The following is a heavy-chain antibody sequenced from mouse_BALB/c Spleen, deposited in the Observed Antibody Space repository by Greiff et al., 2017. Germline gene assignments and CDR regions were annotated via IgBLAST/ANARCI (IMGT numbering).Heavy chain of an antibody. V-gene: IGHV1-4*02. J-gene: IGHJ4*01. Sequence: VQLQQSAAELARPGASVKMSCKASGYNFTSYTMHWVKQRPGQGLEWIGYINPSSGYTEYNQKFKDKTTLTADKSSSTAYMQLSSLTSEDSAVYYCARRGDVNAMDYWGQGTSVTVSS. CDR3: ARRGDVNAMDY. CDR2: INPSSGYT. D-gene: IGHD3-3*01. CDR1: GYNFTSYT.